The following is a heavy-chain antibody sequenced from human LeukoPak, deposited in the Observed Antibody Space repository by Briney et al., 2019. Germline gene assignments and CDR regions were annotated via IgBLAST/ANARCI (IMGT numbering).Heavy chain of an antibody. Sequence: GGSLRLSCAASKFAFSSYAMSWVRQAPGKGLEWVGRIKSKTDGGTTDYAAPVKGRFTISRDDSKNTLYLQMNSLKTEDTAVYYCTTRSGSYSYFDYWGQGTLVTVSS. CDR2: IKSKTDGGTT. V-gene: IGHV3-15*01. D-gene: IGHD1-26*01. J-gene: IGHJ4*02. CDR3: TTRSGSYSYFDY. CDR1: KFAFSSYA.